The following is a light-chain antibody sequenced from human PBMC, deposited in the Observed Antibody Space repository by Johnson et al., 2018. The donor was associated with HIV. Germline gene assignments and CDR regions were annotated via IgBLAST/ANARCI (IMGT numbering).Light chain of an antibody. CDR1: SSNIGDNY. Sequence: QSVLTQPPSVSAAPGQKVTISCSGSSSNIGDNYVSWYQHLPGTAPKLLIYDNNKRPSGIPDRFSGSKSGTSATLGITGLQTGDEADYYCGTWDSSLSASYVLGAGTKVPVL. V-gene: IGLV1-51*01. CDR3: GTWDSSLSASYV. J-gene: IGLJ1*01. CDR2: DNN.